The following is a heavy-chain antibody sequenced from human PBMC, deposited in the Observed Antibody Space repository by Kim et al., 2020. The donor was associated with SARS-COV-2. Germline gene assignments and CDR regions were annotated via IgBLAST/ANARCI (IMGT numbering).Heavy chain of an antibody. D-gene: IGHD6-13*01. Sequence: ATEFQGRGTITADESTSTAYMGLSSLGSEDTAVYYCARGIAAAPFGAFDIWGQGTMVTVSS. J-gene: IGHJ3*02. V-gene: IGHV1-69*01. CDR3: ARGIAAAPFGAFDI.